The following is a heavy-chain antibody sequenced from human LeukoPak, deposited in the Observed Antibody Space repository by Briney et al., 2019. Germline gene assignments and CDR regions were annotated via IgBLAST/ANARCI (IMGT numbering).Heavy chain of an antibody. CDR3: ARDSSGWSFDY. CDR1: GGSISSNH. D-gene: IGHD6-19*01. CDR2: IYYSGST. Sequence: SETLSLTCTVSGGSISSNHWSWVRQPPGKGLEWIAYIYYSGSTNQNPSFKSRVTISIDTSKNQFSLKLSSVTAADTAVYYCARDSSGWSFDYWGQGTVVTVSS. J-gene: IGHJ4*02. V-gene: IGHV4-59*12.